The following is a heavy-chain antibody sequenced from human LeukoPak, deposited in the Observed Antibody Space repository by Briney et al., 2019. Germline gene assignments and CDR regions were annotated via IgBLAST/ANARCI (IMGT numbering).Heavy chain of an antibody. D-gene: IGHD5-18*01. CDR2: IKQDGSAT. Sequence: GGSLTLSCAASGFTFTTYWMTWVRQAPGKGLEGVANIKQDGSATYYADSMKGRFTISRDNAKNSLYLQMNSLRADDTAVYYCATSLDTAGGPYWGQGTLVTVSS. J-gene: IGHJ4*02. CDR1: GFTFTTYW. V-gene: IGHV3-7*01. CDR3: ATSLDTAGGPY.